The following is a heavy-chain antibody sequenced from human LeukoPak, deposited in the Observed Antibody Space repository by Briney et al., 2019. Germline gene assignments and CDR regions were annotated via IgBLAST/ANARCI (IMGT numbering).Heavy chain of an antibody. CDR1: GFTFDDYA. CDR3: AKDSDMVRGVITTVVPFDY. Sequence: GGSLRLSCAASGFTFDDYAMHWVWQAPGKGLEWVSGISWNSGSIGYADSVKGRFTISRDNAKNSLYLQMNSLRAEDTALYYCAKDSDMVRGVITTVVPFDYWGQGTLVTASS. J-gene: IGHJ4*02. CDR2: ISWNSGSI. V-gene: IGHV3-9*01. D-gene: IGHD3-10*01.